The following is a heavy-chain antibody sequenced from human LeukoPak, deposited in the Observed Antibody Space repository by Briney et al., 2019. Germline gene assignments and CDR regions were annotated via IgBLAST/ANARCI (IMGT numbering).Heavy chain of an antibody. CDR1: GGSINSGDSY. Sequence: SETLSLTCTVSGGSINSGDSYWSWIRQPPGKGLEWIGYIYLSGNTYYHPSLKSRVSISLETSKNQFSLNLSSETAADTALYYCARGPGYCSGDSCYSDPFNSWGQGTLVIVSS. CDR2: IYLSGNT. CDR3: ARGPGYCSGDSCYSDPFNS. V-gene: IGHV4-30-4*01. D-gene: IGHD2-15*01. J-gene: IGHJ5*01.